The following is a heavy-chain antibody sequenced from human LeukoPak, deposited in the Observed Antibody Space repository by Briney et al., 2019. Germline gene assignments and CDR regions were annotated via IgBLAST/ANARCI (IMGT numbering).Heavy chain of an antibody. CDR3: AKGYNWNDVGSAFDI. Sequence: SGGSLRLSCAASGFTFDDYAMHWVRQAPGKGLEWVSGISWNSGSIGYADSVKGRFTISRDNAKNSLYLQMNSLRAEDTALYYCAKGYNWNDVGSAFDIWGQGTMVTVSS. CDR1: GFTFDDYA. CDR2: ISWNSGSI. V-gene: IGHV3-9*01. D-gene: IGHD1-1*01. J-gene: IGHJ3*02.